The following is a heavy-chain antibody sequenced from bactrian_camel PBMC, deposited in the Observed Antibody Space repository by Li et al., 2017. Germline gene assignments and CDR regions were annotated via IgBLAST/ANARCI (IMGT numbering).Heavy chain of an antibody. V-gene: IGHV3S40*01. CDR1: GFAFSGYD. D-gene: IGHD6*01. J-gene: IGHJ4*01. Sequence: VQLVESGGGLVQPGGSLRLSCAASGFAFSGYDMSWVRQAPGKGLEWVSAINSRGSSTSYADSVKGRFTTSRDNAKNTVYLQLNSLKTEDAAMYYCANTVAGSPYYWGQGTQVTVS. CDR2: INSRGSST. CDR3: ANTVAGSPYY.